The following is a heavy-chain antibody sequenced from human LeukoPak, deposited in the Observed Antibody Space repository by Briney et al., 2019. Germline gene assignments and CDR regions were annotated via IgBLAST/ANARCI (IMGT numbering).Heavy chain of an antibody. CDR2: IYYSGYT. V-gene: IGHV4-31*03. J-gene: IGHJ4*02. CDR3: ARSWFGELSHFNY. D-gene: IGHD3-10*01. CDR1: LGSITRGGYY. Sequence: TLSLTPTLSLGSITRGGYYSGWTRHHPRNGLGWIGHIYYSGYTCNTPSLKSRVTMSVDTSKNQFSLIFSSVTAAATAVYYFARSWFGELSHFNYWGQGTLVRVSS.